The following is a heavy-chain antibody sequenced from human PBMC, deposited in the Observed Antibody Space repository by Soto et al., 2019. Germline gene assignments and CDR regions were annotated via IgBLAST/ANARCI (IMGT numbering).Heavy chain of an antibody. V-gene: IGHV1-18*04. CDR2: ISAYNGNT. D-gene: IGHD6-19*01. Sequence: ASVKVSWKASGYTFTSYVISWVRQAPGQGLEWMGWISAYNGNTNYAQKLQGRVTMTTHTSTSTAYMELRSLRSNDTSENHCARGGEWLDFDYWGQGTLVTAAS. CDR1: GYTFTSYV. J-gene: IGHJ4*02. CDR3: ARGGEWLDFDY.